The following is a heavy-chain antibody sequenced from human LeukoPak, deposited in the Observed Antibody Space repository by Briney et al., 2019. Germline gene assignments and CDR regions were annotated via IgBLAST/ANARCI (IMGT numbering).Heavy chain of an antibody. CDR3: ARVGVKQWLVGAGVGAFDI. J-gene: IGHJ3*02. Sequence: ASVKVSCKASGYTFTSYGISWVRQAPGQGLEWMGWIGAYNGNTNYAQKLQGRVTMTTDTSTSTAYMELRSLRSDDTAVYYCARVGVKQWLVGAGVGAFDIWGQGTMVTVSS. V-gene: IGHV1-18*01. CDR2: IGAYNGNT. D-gene: IGHD6-19*01. CDR1: GYTFTSYG.